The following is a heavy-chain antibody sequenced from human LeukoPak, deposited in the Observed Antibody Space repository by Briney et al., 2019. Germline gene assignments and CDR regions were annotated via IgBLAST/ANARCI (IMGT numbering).Heavy chain of an antibody. Sequence: ASVKVSCKASGYTFTSYDINWVRQATGQGLEWMGWMNPNSGNTGYAQKFQGRVTMTRNTSISTAYMELSSLRSEDTAVYYCARGKGYCTNGVCYNDFDYWGQGTLVTVSS. CDR3: ARGKGYCTNGVCYNDFDY. CDR2: MNPNSGNT. J-gene: IGHJ4*02. D-gene: IGHD2-8*01. V-gene: IGHV1-8*01. CDR1: GYTFTSYD.